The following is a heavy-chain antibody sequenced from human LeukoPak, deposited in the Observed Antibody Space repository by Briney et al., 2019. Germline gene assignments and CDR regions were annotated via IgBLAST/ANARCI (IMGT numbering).Heavy chain of an antibody. D-gene: IGHD4-23*01. CDR1: GGSIISGGYS. V-gene: IGHV4-30-2*01. J-gene: IGHJ4*02. CDR2: IYHRVST. Sequence: TLSLTCAVSGGSIISGGYSWSWIRQPPGRGLEWIGYIYHRVSTYYNPSLKSRVTISVDRSKNQSSLKLRCVTAADTAVYYCGRGEVVTPTSWGQGTLVTVSS. CDR3: GRGEVVTPTS.